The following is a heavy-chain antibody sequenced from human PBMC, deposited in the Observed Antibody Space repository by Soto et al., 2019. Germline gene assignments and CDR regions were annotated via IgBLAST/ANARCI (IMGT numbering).Heavy chain of an antibody. Sequence: QVQLVQSGAEVKKPGASVKVSCKASGYTFTGYYMHWVRQAPGQGLEWMGWINPNSGGTNYAQKFQGWVTMTRDTSISTAYMELSRRRSDDTAVYYCARGPFLEGIAVAGIALGYWGQGTLVTVSS. CDR1: GYTFTGYY. V-gene: IGHV1-2*04. CDR3: ARGPFLEGIAVAGIALGY. J-gene: IGHJ4*02. D-gene: IGHD6-19*01. CDR2: INPNSGGT.